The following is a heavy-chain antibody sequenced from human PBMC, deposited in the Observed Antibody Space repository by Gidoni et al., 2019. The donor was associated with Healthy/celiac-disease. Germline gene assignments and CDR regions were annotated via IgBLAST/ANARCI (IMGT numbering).Heavy chain of an antibody. CDR1: GFTFSSYS. CDR3: ARSDLGYSYGYGAGAFDI. J-gene: IGHJ3*02. V-gene: IGHV3-48*01. D-gene: IGHD5-18*01. Sequence: EVQLVESGGGLVQPGGSLRLSCAASGFTFSSYSRNWVRQAPGKGLEWVSYISSSSSTIYYADSVKGRFTISRDNAKNSLYLQMNSLRAEDTAVYYCARSDLGYSYGYGAGAFDIWGQGTMVTVSS. CDR2: ISSSSSTI.